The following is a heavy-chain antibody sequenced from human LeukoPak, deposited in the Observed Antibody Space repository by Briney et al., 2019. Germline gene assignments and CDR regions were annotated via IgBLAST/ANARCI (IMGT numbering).Heavy chain of an antibody. J-gene: IGHJ4*02. CDR1: GGTFGSYA. D-gene: IGHD1-20*01. V-gene: IGHV1-69*05. Sequence: ASVTVSCKASGGTFGSYAISWVRQAPGQGLEWMGGIIPIFGTANYAQKFQGRVTITTDESTSTAYMELSSLRSEDTAVYYCARLSDEITGTDPNDYWGQGTLVTVSS. CDR2: IIPIFGTA. CDR3: ARLSDEITGTDPNDY.